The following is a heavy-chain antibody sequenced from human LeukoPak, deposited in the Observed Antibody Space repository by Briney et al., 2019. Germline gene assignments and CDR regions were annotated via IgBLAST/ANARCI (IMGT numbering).Heavy chain of an antibody. Sequence: SVKVSCKASGGTFSSYAISWVRQATGQGLEWMGGIIPIFGTANYAQKFQGRVTITADESTSTAYMELSSLRSEDTAVYYCARDLAGAARRYFDYWGQGTLVTVSS. J-gene: IGHJ4*02. CDR3: ARDLAGAARRYFDY. CDR1: GGTFSSYA. V-gene: IGHV1-69*13. D-gene: IGHD6-6*01. CDR2: IIPIFGTA.